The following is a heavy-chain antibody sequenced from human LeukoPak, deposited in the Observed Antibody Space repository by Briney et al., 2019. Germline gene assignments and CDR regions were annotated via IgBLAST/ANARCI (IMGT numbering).Heavy chain of an antibody. CDR2: ISGSGGST. Sequence: PGGSLRLSCAASGFSVSSNYMSWVRQAPGKGLEWVSTISGSGGSTYYADSVKGRFTISRDNSKNTLSLQMNSLRVEDTAVYYSEMTPFDYWGQGTLVTVSS. J-gene: IGHJ4*02. CDR1: GFSVSSNY. V-gene: IGHV3-23*01. CDR3: EMTPFDY.